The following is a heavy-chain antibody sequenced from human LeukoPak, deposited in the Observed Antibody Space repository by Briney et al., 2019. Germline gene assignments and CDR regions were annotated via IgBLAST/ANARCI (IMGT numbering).Heavy chain of an antibody. CDR3: AKGGDSSGYYLDY. CDR1: GFTFSSYW. J-gene: IGHJ4*02. Sequence: GGSLRLSCAASGFTFSSYWMSWVRQAPGKGLEWVAVISYDGSNKYYADSVKGQFTISRDNSKNTLYLQMNSLRAEDTAVYYCAKGGDSSGYYLDYWGQGTLVTVSS. V-gene: IGHV3-30*18. CDR2: ISYDGSNK. D-gene: IGHD3-22*01.